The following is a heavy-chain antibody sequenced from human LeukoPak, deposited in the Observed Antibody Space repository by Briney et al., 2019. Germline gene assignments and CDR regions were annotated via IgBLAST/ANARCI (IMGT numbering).Heavy chain of an antibody. Sequence: SGGSLRLSCAASGFTFSDYDIHWVRQAPGMGLEWVAFIRHDGSDKYYADSVKGRFTISRDNSKNTLYLQMNSLRADDTAVYYCARILGGSRGVEAFDIWGQGTMVTVSS. CDR3: ARILGGSRGVEAFDI. J-gene: IGHJ3*02. CDR2: IRHDGSDK. CDR1: GFTFSDYD. V-gene: IGHV3-30*02. D-gene: IGHD1-26*01.